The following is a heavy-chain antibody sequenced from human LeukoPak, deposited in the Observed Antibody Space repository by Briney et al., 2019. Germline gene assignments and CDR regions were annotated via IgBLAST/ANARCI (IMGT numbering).Heavy chain of an antibody. V-gene: IGHV3-33*01. J-gene: IGHJ1*01. D-gene: IGHD3-9*01. CDR2: IWYDGSNK. CDR1: GFTFSSYG. Sequence: PGGSLRLSCAASGFTFSSYGMHWVRQAPGKGLEWVAVIWYDGSNKYYADSVKGRFTISRDNSKNTLYLQMNSLRAEDTAVYYCARVRLANTPEFFQHWGQGTLVTVSS. CDR3: ARVRLANTPEFFQH.